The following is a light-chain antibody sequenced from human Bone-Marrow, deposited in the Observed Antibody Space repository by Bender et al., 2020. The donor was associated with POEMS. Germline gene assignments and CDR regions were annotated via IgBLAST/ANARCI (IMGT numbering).Light chain of an antibody. CDR3: CSYSASNTYV. CDR1: TSDVGSYDL. J-gene: IGLJ1*01. CDR2: EVN. V-gene: IGLV2-23*02. Sequence: QSALTQPASVSGSPGQSITISCTGTTSDVGSYDLVSWYQQHPGKAPKLIIYEVNERPSGVSNRFSGSKSGNTASLTISGLQAEDEADYYCCSYSASNTYVFGTGTQVTVL.